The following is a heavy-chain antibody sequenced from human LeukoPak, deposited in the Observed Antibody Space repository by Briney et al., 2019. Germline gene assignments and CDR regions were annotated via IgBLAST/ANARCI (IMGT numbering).Heavy chain of an antibody. CDR1: GFTFSRNW. CDR2: IKQDGSEK. V-gene: IGHV3-7*03. CDR3: ARDSAYCSSTSCVGAAFDI. Sequence: GGSLRLSCAASGFTFSRNWMSWVRQAPGKGLEWVANIKQDGSEKNYVDSVKGRFTTSRDNATNSLYLQMNTLRAEDTAVYYCARDSAYCSSTSCVGAAFDIWGQGTMVTVSS. J-gene: IGHJ3*02. D-gene: IGHD2-2*01.